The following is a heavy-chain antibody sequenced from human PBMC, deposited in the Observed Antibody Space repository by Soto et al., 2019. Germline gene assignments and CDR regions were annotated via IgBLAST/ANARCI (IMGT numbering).Heavy chain of an antibody. J-gene: IGHJ6*02. D-gene: IGHD3-3*01. V-gene: IGHV5-51*01. Sequence: GESLKISCKGSGYSFTSYWIGWVRQMPGKGLEWMGIIYPRDSDTRYSPSFQGQVTISADKSISTAYLQWSSLKASDTAIYYCFLTSRNYNYNHMDGWGQGTTVTGSS. CDR2: IYPRDSDT. CDR3: FLTSRNYNYNHMDG. CDR1: GYSFTSYW.